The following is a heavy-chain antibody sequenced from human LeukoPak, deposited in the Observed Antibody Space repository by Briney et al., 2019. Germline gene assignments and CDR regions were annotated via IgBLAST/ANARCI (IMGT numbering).Heavy chain of an antibody. CDR2: INPSGGST. V-gene: IGHV1-46*01. CDR3: ARALSTEPSGGPFDY. CDR1: GYTFTSYY. D-gene: IGHD5/OR15-5a*01. J-gene: IGHJ4*02. Sequence: ASVKVSCKASGYTFTSYYMHWVRQAPGQGLEWMGIINPSGGSTSYAQRFQGRVTMTRDTSTSTVYMELSSLRSEDTAVYYCARALSTEPSGGPFDYWGQGTLVTVSS.